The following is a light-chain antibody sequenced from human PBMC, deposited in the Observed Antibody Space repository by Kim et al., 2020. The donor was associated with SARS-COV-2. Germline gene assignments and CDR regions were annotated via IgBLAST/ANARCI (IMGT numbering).Light chain of an antibody. CDR2: QDT. V-gene: IGLV3-1*01. CDR1: RLADKD. CDR3: QVWDSTTAI. Sequence: VSPGQTASITCYGNRLADKDVCWYQQMPGQSPVLVIYQDTKRPSGIPERFSGSNSGNTATLTISGTQAMDDADYYCQVWDSTTAIFGGGTQLTVL. J-gene: IGLJ2*01.